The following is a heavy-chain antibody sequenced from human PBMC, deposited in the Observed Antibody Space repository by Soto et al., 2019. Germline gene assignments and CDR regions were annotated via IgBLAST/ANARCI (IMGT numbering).Heavy chain of an antibody. CDR3: ARHANGYNPLDY. V-gene: IGHV5-51*01. CDR2: IHPGDSDT. Sequence: PXESVKNSCKFSGYSCTTYWIGWVRQMPGKGLEWMGIIHPGDSDTRYSPSFQGQVTISVDRSISSAYLQWSSLKASDTAMYYCARHANGYNPLDYWGQGTLVTVSS. J-gene: IGHJ4*02. CDR1: GYSCTTYW. D-gene: IGHD5-12*01.